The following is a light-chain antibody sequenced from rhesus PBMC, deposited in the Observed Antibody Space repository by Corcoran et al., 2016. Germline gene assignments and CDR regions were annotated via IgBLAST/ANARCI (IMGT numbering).Light chain of an antibody. J-gene: IGKJ4*01. CDR1: QTISSY. CDR2: AAS. V-gene: IGKV1-44*01. CDR3: QQQNSHPLT. Sequence: DIQMTQSPSSLSASVGDRVTITCRASQTISSYLAWYQQKPGKFPKLLIYAASSLESGVPSRFSGSGSGTEFTLTISILQPEDFATYYCQQQNSHPLTFGGGTKVEIK.